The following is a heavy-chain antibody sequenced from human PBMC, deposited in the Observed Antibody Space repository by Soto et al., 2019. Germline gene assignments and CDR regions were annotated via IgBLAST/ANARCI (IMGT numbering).Heavy chain of an antibody. CDR3: AKYASNTWSLFDY. CDR1: GFTFNSYA. V-gene: IGHV3-23*01. CDR2: ISGSGGTT. D-gene: IGHD6-13*01. Sequence: EVHLLESGGGLVQPGGSLRLSCEASGFTFNSYAMSWVRQAPGKGLEWVSSISGSGGTTYYADSVKGRFTISRDSSKNTLYLLMNTLRAEDTALYYCAKYASNTWSLFDYWGQGTLVTVSS. J-gene: IGHJ4*02.